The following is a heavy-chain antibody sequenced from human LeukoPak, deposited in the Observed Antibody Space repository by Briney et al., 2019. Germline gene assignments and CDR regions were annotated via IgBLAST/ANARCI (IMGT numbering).Heavy chain of an antibody. CDR3: ASHIGDYYYYYYMDV. CDR1: GFTSRSYI. Sequence: GGSLRLFCAASGFTSRSYIMNWVRQAPGKGLEWVSSISSGSSYIYYADSVKGRFTISRDDARNSLYLQMNSLRAEDTAVYYCASHIGDYYYYYYMDVWGKGTTVTVSS. J-gene: IGHJ6*03. D-gene: IGHD2-21*01. V-gene: IGHV3-21*01. CDR2: ISSGSSYI.